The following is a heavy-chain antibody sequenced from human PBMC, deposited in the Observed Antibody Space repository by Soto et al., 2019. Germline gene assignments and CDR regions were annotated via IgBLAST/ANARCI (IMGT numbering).Heavy chain of an antibody. CDR3: ASPITIFGVVAPYYYGMDV. J-gene: IGHJ6*02. Sequence: GSLRLSFAASGFTFSSYAMSWVRQAPGKGLEWVSAISGSGGSTYYADSVKGRFTISRDNSKNTLYLQMNSLRAEDTAVYYCASPITIFGVVAPYYYGMDVWGQGTTVTVSS. V-gene: IGHV3-23*01. D-gene: IGHD3-3*01. CDR2: ISGSGGST. CDR1: GFTFSSYA.